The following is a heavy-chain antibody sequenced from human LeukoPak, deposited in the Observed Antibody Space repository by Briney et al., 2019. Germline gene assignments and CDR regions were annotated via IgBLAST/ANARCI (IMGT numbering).Heavy chain of an antibody. D-gene: IGHD5-18*01. J-gene: IGHJ3*02. CDR3: ALRGALYSYGASFRYPDAFDI. Sequence: PGGSLRLSCAASGFTFSSYAMSWVRQAPGKGLEWVSAISGSGGSTYYADSVKGRFTISRDNSKNTLYLQMTSLRAEDTAVYYCALRGALYSYGASFRYPDAFDIWGQGTMVTVSS. V-gene: IGHV3-23*01. CDR1: GFTFSSYA. CDR2: ISGSGGST.